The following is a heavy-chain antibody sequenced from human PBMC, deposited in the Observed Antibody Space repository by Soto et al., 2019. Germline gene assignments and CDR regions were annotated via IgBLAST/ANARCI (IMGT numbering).Heavy chain of an antibody. CDR3: SRQGFGQCHGLVDV. Sequence: QVQLQESGPGLVKPSETLSLTCSVSGGSITSHYCSWFRQPPGKGLEWIGSINYSGLTSYNPSLKIRVTMSVDTSKNQYSLKVNPVPAADTALYHYSRQGFGQCHGLVDVWGPGTTVTVSS. J-gene: IGHJ6*02. CDR2: INYSGLT. CDR1: GGSITSHY. V-gene: IGHV4-59*08. D-gene: IGHD3-10*01.